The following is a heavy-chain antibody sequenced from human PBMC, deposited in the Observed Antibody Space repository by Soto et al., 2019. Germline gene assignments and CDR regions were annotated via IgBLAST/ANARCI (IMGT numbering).Heavy chain of an antibody. Sequence: EVQLVESGGNLVQPGGSLRLSCAASGFTFSSYWIHWVRHAPGKGLVWVSRINSDGSRTNYADSVKGRFTISRDNAKNTLDLQMNSLRAEETAVYYCARGVRGAYGLDIWGQGTMVTVSS. CDR2: INSDGSRT. D-gene: IGHD2-21*01. CDR3: ARGVRGAYGLDI. J-gene: IGHJ3*02. CDR1: GFTFSSYW. V-gene: IGHV3-74*01.